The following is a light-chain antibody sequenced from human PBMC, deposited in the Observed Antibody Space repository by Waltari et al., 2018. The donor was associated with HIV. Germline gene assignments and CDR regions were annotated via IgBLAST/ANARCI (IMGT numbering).Light chain of an antibody. CDR2: EVS. CDR1: SSHVGGYNY. V-gene: IGLV2-14*01. Sequence: QSALTQPASVSGSPGQSITISCTGTSSHVGGYNYVSWYQQPPDKAPKLMIYEVSNRPSGVSNRFSGSKSGNTASLTISGLQAEDEADYYCSSYTSASTLVLFGGGTKLTVL. CDR3: SSYTSASTLVL. J-gene: IGLJ2*01.